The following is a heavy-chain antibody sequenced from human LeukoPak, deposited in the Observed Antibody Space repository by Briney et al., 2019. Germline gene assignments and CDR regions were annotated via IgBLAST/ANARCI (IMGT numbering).Heavy chain of an antibody. CDR2: ISGSGGST. D-gene: IGHD6-13*01. CDR3: AKDHGAGAYYFDY. CDR1: GFTFSNYA. J-gene: IGHJ4*02. Sequence: GGSLRLSCAASGFTFSNYAMTWVRQAPGKGLEWVSAISGSGGSTYYADSVKGRFTISRDNSKNTLYLQMNSLRAEDTAVYYCAKDHGAGAYYFDYWGQGTLVTVSS. V-gene: IGHV3-23*01.